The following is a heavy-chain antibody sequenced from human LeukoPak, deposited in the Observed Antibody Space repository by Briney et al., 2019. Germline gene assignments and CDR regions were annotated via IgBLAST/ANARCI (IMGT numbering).Heavy chain of an antibody. V-gene: IGHV1-2*02. CDR3: ARGSWVTANWFDP. Sequence: ASVKVSCKVSGYTLTEFSMHWVRQAPGKGLEWMGWINPNSGGTNYAQKFQGRVTMTRDTSISTAYMQLSRLRSDDTAVYYCARGSWVTANWFDPWGQGTLVTVSS. CDR2: INPNSGGT. J-gene: IGHJ5*02. CDR1: GYTLTEFS. D-gene: IGHD2-21*02.